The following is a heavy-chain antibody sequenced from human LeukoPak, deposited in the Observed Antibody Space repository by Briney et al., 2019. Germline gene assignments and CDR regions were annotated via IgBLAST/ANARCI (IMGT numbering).Heavy chain of an antibody. J-gene: IGHJ5*02. CDR2: LTGGGDFT. V-gene: IGHV3-23*01. CDR1: GFTFSNYA. CDR3: AKRGNTISFFDP. D-gene: IGHD1-1*01. Sequence: GGSLRLSCGASGFTFSNYAMCWVRQAPGKGLEWVSGLTGGGDFTYYADSVKGRFTISRDNSNNTLYLEMNSLRADHTAVYYCAKRGNTISFFDPWGQGTLVTVSS.